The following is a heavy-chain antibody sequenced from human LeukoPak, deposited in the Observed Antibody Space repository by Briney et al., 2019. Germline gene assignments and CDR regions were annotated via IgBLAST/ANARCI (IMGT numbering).Heavy chain of an antibody. CDR3: AKWELYSGFYYIDY. CDR1: GFTFSSYW. CDR2: IKPDGSLI. J-gene: IGHJ4*02. V-gene: IGHV3-7*01. Sequence: PGGSLRLSCAASGFTFSSYWMTWVRQGPVKGLEWVANIKPDGSLIYYVDSVKGRFTISRDNAKNSLYLQMNSLRAEDTAVYYCAKWELYSGFYYIDYWGQGTLATVSS. D-gene: IGHD1-26*01.